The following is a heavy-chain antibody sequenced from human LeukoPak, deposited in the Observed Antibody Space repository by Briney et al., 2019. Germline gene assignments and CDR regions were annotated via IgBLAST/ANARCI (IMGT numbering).Heavy chain of an antibody. CDR2: INPSGGST. J-gene: IGHJ4*02. V-gene: IGHV1-46*01. Sequence: ASVKVSCKASGGTFSSYAISWVRQAPGQGLEWMGIINPSGGSTSYAQKFQGRVTMTRDMSTSTVYMELSSLRSEDTAVYYCARAAFGWYTSLDYWGQGTLVTVSS. CDR3: ARAAFGWYTSLDY. D-gene: IGHD6-19*01. CDR1: GGTFSSYA.